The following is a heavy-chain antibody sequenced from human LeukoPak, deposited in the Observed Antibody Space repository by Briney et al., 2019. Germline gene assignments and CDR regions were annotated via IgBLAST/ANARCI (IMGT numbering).Heavy chain of an antibody. J-gene: IGHJ4*02. CDR2: INSDGSST. Sequence: GGSLRLSCAASGFTFSSYWMHWVRQAPGKGLVWVSRINSDGSSTSYADSVKGRLTISRDNAKNTLYLQMNSLIAEDTAVYYCAGGWRWFHYWGQGTLVTVSS. CDR1: GFTFSSYW. V-gene: IGHV3-74*01. CDR3: AGGWRWFHY. D-gene: IGHD3-10*01.